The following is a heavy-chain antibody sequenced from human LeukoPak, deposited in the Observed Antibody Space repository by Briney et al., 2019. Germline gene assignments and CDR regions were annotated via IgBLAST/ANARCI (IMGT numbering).Heavy chain of an antibody. V-gene: IGHV4-39*07. J-gene: IGHJ4*02. D-gene: IGHD2-15*01. CDR3: ARRGQYCSGGTCFAASYYFDC. CDR1: GNSISSNSHY. Sequence: PSETLSLTCTVSGNSISSNSHYWGWVRQPPGKGLEWIGSFYYGGKNYYNPSLKSRVTISVDTSKNQFSLKLTSVTAADTAVYYCARRGQYCSGGTCFAASYYFDCWGQGTLVTVSS. CDR2: FYYGGKN.